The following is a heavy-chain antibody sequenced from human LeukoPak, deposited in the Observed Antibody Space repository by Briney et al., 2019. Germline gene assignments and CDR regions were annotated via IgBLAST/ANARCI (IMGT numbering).Heavy chain of an antibody. CDR2: INHSGST. J-gene: IGHJ4*02. Sequence: SETLSLTCAVYGGSSSGYYWSWIRQPPGKGLEWIGEINHSGSTNYNPSLKSRVTISVDTSKNQFSLKLSSVTAADTAVYYCARGHDGYNYEGIYYFDYWGQGTLVTVSS. CDR3: ARGHDGYNYEGIYYFDY. V-gene: IGHV4-34*01. D-gene: IGHD5-24*01. CDR1: GGSSSGYY.